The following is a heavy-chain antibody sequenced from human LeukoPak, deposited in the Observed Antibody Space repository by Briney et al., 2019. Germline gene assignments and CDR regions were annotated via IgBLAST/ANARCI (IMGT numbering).Heavy chain of an antibody. CDR2: INHSGST. D-gene: IGHD3-10*01. V-gene: IGHV4-34*01. CDR3: ARGGRRPFGPCDY. CDR1: GGSFSGYY. Sequence: KPSETLSLTCVVYGGSFSGYYWSWIRQPPGKGLEWIGEINHSGSTNYNPSLKSRVTISVDTSKNQFSLKLSSVTAADTAVYYCARGGRRPFGPCDYWGQGTLVTVSS. J-gene: IGHJ4*02.